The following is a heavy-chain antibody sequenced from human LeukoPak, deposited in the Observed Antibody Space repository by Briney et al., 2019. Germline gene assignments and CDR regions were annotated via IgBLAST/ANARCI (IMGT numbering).Heavy chain of an antibody. V-gene: IGHV4-59*08. CDR2: IYYSGST. D-gene: IGHD6-19*01. Sequence: SETLSLTCTVSGGSLSSYYWSWIRQPPGKGLEWIGYIYYSGSTNYNPSLKSRVTISVDTSKNQFSLKLSSVTAADTAVYYCARSEYSSGWYDYWGQGTLVTVSS. J-gene: IGHJ4*02. CDR1: GGSLSSYY. CDR3: ARSEYSSGWYDY.